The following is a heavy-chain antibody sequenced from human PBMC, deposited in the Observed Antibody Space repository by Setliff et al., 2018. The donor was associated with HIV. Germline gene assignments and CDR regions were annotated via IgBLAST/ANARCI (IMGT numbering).Heavy chain of an antibody. CDR2: IYHSGST. J-gene: IGHJ3*02. D-gene: IGHD3-22*01. Sequence: PSETLSLTCAVSGGYISSSNWWSWVRQPPGKGLEWIGEIYHSGSTKYNPSLKSRVTISVDKSKNQFSLRLSSVTAADTAVYYCARSITMIIVASGAFDIWGQGTMVTVSS. CDR1: GGYISSSNW. V-gene: IGHV4-4*02. CDR3: ARSITMIIVASGAFDI.